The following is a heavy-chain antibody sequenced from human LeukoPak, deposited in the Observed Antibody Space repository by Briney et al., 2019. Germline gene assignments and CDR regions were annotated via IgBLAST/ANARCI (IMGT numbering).Heavy chain of an antibody. CDR1: GFTFKTYA. V-gene: IGHV3-23*01. D-gene: IGHD6-13*01. J-gene: IGHJ4*02. Sequence: PGGSLRLSCAASGFTFKTYALTWVRQAPGKGLECVSGMSGSGASIYYADSVKGRFTISRDNSKNTLYLQMNSLRAEDTAVYYCAKTRPLDSSSWSHGDYWGQGTLVTVSS. CDR2: MSGSGASI. CDR3: AKTRPLDSSSWSHGDY.